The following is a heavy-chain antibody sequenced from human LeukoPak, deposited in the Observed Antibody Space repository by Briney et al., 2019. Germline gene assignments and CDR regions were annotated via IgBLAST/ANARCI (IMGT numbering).Heavy chain of an antibody. D-gene: IGHD2-2*01. CDR1: GGSISSYY. CDR2: IYYNGST. J-gene: IGHJ6*02. V-gene: IGHV4-59*01. CDR3: ARDFRYCSSTSCYYGMDV. Sequence: SETLSLTCTVSGGSISSYYWSWIRQPPGKGLEWIGYIYYNGSTNYNPSLKSRVTISVDTSKNQFSLKLSSVTAADTAVYYCARDFRYCSSTSCYYGMDVWGQGTTVTVSS.